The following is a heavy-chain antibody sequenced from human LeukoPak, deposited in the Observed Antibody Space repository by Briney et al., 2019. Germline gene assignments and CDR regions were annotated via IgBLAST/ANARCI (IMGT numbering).Heavy chain of an antibody. J-gene: IGHJ4*02. CDR3: AKEQSSSGFFDY. Sequence: GGSLRLSCAASGFTFSDYYMTWIRQAPGKGLEWVSYISGSSSNTNYADSVKGRFTISRDNAKNSLYLQMNSLRAEDTAVYYCAKEQSSSGFFDYWGQGTLVTVSS. D-gene: IGHD6-6*01. CDR1: GFTFSDYY. V-gene: IGHV3-11*06. CDR2: ISGSSSNT.